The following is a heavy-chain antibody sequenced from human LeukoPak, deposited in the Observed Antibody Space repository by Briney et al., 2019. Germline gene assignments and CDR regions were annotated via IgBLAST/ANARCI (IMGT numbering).Heavy chain of an antibody. CDR2: IYYSGST. CDR1: GGSISSYY. V-gene: IGHV4-59*12. Sequence: PSETLSLTCTASGGSISSYYWSWIRQPPGKGLEWIGYIYYSGSTNYNPSLKSRVTISVDTSKNQFSLKLSSVTAADTAVYYCARGGIAARPNWFDPWGQGTLVTVSS. D-gene: IGHD6-6*01. J-gene: IGHJ5*02. CDR3: ARGGIAARPNWFDP.